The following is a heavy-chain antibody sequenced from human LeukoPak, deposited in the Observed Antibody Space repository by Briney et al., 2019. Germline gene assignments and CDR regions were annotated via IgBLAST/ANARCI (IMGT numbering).Heavy chain of an antibody. CDR3: AKTTVSNGWYYFDY. CDR2: ISSSGSDT. V-gene: IGHV3-23*01. D-gene: IGHD6-19*01. Sequence: PGGSLRLSCAASGFIFTTYALSWVRQAPGGGLQWVSAISSSGSDTYYTDSVKGRFTISRENFKKTLYLQLSSLRAEDAAVYYCAKTTVSNGWYYFDYWGQGTLVTVSS. CDR1: GFIFTTYA. J-gene: IGHJ4*02.